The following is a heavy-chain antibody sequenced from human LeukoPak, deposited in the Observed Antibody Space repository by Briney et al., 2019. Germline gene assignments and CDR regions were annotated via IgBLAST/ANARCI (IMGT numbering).Heavy chain of an antibody. CDR2: ISSSSSYI. J-gene: IGHJ3*02. D-gene: IGHD5-18*01. CDR1: GFTFSSYS. CDR3: ARSGYSYGLDAFDI. Sequence: GGSLRLSRAASGFTFSSYSMNWVRQAPGKGLEWVSSISSSSSYIYYADSVKGRFTISRDNAKNSLYLQMNSLRAEDTAVYYCARSGYSYGLDAFDIWGQGTMVTVSS. V-gene: IGHV3-21*01.